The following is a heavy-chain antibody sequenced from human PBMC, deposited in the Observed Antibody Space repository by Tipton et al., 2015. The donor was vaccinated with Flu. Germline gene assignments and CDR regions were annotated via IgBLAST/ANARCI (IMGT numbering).Heavy chain of an antibody. J-gene: IGHJ4*02. CDR1: GGSISSYY. V-gene: IGHV4-59*01. Sequence: TLSLTCTVSGGSISSYYLSWIRQPPGKGLEWIGYIYYSGSTNYNPSLKSRVTISVDTSKNQFSLKLSSVTAADTAVYYCAGSGWYAGDYWGQGTLVTVSS. D-gene: IGHD6-19*01. CDR2: IYYSGST. CDR3: AGSGWYAGDY.